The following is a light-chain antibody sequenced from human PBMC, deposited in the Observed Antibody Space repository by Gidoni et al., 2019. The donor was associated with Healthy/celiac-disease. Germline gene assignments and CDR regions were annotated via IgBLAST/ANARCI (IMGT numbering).Light chain of an antibody. J-gene: IGKJ2*01. CDR2: GAS. V-gene: IGKV1-13*02. CDR1: QGISRT. Sequence: AIQLTQSPSSLSASVGDRVTITCRASQGISRTLAWYQQKPGKAPKILIYGASTLESGVPSRFSGSGSGTDFTLTISSLQPEDFATYYCQQFNSYPLYTFGQXTKLEIK. CDR3: QQFNSYPLYT.